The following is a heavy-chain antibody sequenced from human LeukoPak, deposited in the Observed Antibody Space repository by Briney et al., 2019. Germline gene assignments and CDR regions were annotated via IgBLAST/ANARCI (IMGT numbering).Heavy chain of an antibody. V-gene: IGHV3-23*01. J-gene: IGHJ4*02. Sequence: GRSLRLSCAASGFTFDDYAMHWVRQAPGKGLEWVSAISGSGGSTYYADSVKGRFTISRDNSKNTLYLQMNSLRAEDTAVYYCAKRVGAGYYDSSGSAFDYWGQGTLVTVSS. CDR2: ISGSGGST. CDR3: AKRVGAGYYDSSGSAFDY. D-gene: IGHD3-22*01. CDR1: GFTFDDYA.